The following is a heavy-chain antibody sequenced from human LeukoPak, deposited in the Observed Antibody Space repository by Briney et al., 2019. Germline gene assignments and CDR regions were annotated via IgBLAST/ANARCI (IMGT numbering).Heavy chain of an antibody. Sequence: GGSLRLSCAASGFTFSSYAMHWVRQAPGKGLEWVAFIRYDGSNKYYADSVKGRFTISRDNSKNTLYLQMNSLRAEDTAVYYCAKDFSGSYWYFDYWGQGTLVTVSS. D-gene: IGHD1-26*01. CDR2: IRYDGSNK. V-gene: IGHV3-30*02. J-gene: IGHJ4*02. CDR1: GFTFSSYA. CDR3: AKDFSGSYWYFDY.